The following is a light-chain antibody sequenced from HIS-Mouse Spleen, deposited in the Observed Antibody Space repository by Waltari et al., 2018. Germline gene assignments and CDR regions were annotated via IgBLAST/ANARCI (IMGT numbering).Light chain of an antibody. CDR3: SLYTSSSTLV. CDR2: EVS. J-gene: IGLJ2*01. V-gene: IGLV2-18*01. CDR1: SSEVGRYNR. Sequence: QSALTQPPSVSGSPGQSVTLSCTGTSSEVGRYNRVSWYQQPPGPAPKPMIYEVSNRPSGVPDRFSGSKSGNTASLTISGLQAEDEADYYCSLYTSSSTLVFGGGTKLTVL.